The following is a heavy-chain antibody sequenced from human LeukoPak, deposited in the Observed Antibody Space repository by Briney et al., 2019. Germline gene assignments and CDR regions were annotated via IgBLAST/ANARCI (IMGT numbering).Heavy chain of an antibody. J-gene: IGHJ3*02. CDR1: GFTFRSHW. Sequence: GGSLRLSCAASGFTFRSHWMSWVRQAPGKGLQWVASIKQDESEKLYLDSVRGRFTISRDNAENSLYLQMNSLRDEDTAVYYCARLVGMVTTYDIWGQGTMVTVSS. CDR2: IKQDESEK. V-gene: IGHV3-7*04. D-gene: IGHD5-24*01. CDR3: ARLVGMVTTYDI.